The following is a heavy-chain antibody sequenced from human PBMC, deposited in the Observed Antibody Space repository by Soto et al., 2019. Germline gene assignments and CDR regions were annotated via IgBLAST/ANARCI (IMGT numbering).Heavy chain of an antibody. D-gene: IGHD2-15*01. V-gene: IGHV4-30-2*01. Sequence: QLQLQESGSGLVKPSQTLSLTCAVSDGSISSGGYSWSWIRQPPGKGLEWIGYIYHSGSTSYNPSHKSRVTTPAAWPNTQSSLKPSSVTAADTAVYYCAGVRFVAATGIDYWGQGTLVTVSS. CDR3: AGVRFVAATGIDY. J-gene: IGHJ4*02. CDR1: DGSISSGGYS. CDR2: IYHSGST.